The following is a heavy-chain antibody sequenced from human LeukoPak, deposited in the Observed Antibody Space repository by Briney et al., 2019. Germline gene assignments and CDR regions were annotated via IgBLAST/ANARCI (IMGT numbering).Heavy chain of an antibody. D-gene: IGHD4-17*01. Sequence: ASVKVSFKASGYTFTGYYMHWVRQAPGQGLEWMGWINPNSGGTNYAQKFQGRVTMTRNTSISTAYMELSSLRSEDTAVYYCARGKSTVTTRHYYYYYGMDVWGQGTTVTVSS. CDR2: INPNSGGT. CDR1: GYTFTGYY. V-gene: IGHV1-2*02. CDR3: ARGKSTVTTRHYYYYYGMDV. J-gene: IGHJ6*02.